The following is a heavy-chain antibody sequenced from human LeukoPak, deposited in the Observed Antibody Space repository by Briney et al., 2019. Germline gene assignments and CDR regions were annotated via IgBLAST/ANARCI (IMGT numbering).Heavy chain of an antibody. CDR2: ISSSSSYI. D-gene: IGHD3-10*01. CDR3: ASNYYGSGSYYNADDY. V-gene: IGHV3-21*01. CDR1: GFTFSSYA. Sequence: GRSLRLSCAASGFTFSSYAMHWVRQAPGKGLEWVSSISSSSSYIYYADSVKGRFTISRDNAKNSLYLQMNSLRAEDTAVYYCASNYYGSGSYYNADDYWGQGTLVTVSS. J-gene: IGHJ4*02.